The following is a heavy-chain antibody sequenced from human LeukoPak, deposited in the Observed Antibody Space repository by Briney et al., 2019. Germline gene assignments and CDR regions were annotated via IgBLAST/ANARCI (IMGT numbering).Heavy chain of an antibody. CDR1: GGSISSSGYY. Sequence: SETLSLTCTVSGGSISSSGYYWGWIRQPPGKGLEWIGYIYYSGSTNYNPSLKSRVTISVDTSKNQFSLKLSSVTAADTAVYYCARDEGHSGYDSGDNWFDPWGQGTLVTVSS. CDR3: ARDEGHSGYDSGDNWFDP. J-gene: IGHJ5*02. D-gene: IGHD5-12*01. CDR2: IYYSGST. V-gene: IGHV4-61*08.